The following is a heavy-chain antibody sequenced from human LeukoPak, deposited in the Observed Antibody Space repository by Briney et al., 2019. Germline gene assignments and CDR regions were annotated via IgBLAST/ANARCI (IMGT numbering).Heavy chain of an antibody. CDR1: GYTFSDYY. Sequence: GGSLRLSCAASGYTFSDYYMSWIRQAPGKGLEWVSYISNSGSTIYYADSVKGRFTISRDNAKNSLYLQMDSLRAEDTAVYYCARDWVRSPGMGYWGQGTLVTVSS. CDR3: ARDWVRSPGMGY. D-gene: IGHD3-10*01. V-gene: IGHV3-11*04. J-gene: IGHJ4*02. CDR2: ISNSGSTI.